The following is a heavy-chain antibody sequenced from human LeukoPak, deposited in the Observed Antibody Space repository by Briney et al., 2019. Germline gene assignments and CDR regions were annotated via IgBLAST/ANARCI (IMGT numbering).Heavy chain of an antibody. J-gene: IGHJ4*02. CDR2: ISWNSGSI. Sequence: PGRSLRLSCAASGFTFDDYAMHWVRQAPGKGLEWVSGISWNSGSIGYADSVKGRFTISRDNAKNSLYLQMNSLRAEDMALYYCAKEHGVWGSYRYFDYWGQGTLVTVSS. CDR1: GFTFDDYA. CDR3: AKEHGVWGSYRYFDY. D-gene: IGHD3-16*02. V-gene: IGHV3-9*03.